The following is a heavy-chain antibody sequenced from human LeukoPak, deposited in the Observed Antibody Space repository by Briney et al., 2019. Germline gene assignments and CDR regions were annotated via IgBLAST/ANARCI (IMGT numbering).Heavy chain of an antibody. V-gene: IGHV4-59*01. D-gene: IGHD3-22*01. CDR3: ARGYYYDTSGYGSIFDY. CDR1: GGSISNYY. J-gene: IGHJ4*02. Sequence: SETLSLTCTVSGGSISNYYWNWIRRPPGKGLEWIGYIYYTGNTNYNPSLKSRVTISVDTSKNQFSLRLSSVTAADTAVYYCARGYYYDTSGYGSIFDYWGQGTLVTVSS. CDR2: IYYTGNT.